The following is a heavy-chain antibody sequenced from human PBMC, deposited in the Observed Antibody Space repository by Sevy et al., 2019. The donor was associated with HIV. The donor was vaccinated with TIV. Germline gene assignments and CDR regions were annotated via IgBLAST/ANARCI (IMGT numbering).Heavy chain of an antibody. CDR2: ISGSHGTP. D-gene: IGHD2-2*01. CDR3: AKSEWGNIGFCTRSSCYPFDY. V-gene: IGHV3-23*01. Sequence: GGSLRLSCAASGFTFTSYAMSWVRQAPGKGLEWVSSISGSHGTPYYADSVKGRFTISRDNSKNTLYLQMSSLRAEDTAVYYCAKSEWGNIGFCTRSSCYPFDYLGQGTLVTVSS. J-gene: IGHJ4*02. CDR1: GFTFTSYA.